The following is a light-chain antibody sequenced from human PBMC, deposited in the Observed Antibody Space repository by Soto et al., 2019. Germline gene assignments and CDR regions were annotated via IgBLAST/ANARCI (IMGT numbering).Light chain of an antibody. CDR3: SSFVGNNNWV. CDR2: EVT. Sequence: QSAVTQPPSASGSPGQSVTISCTGTSSDIGAYNFVSWFQQHPGKAPKLMIYEVTKRPSGVPDRFSGSKSGNTASLTVSGLQAEDEADYYCSSFVGNNNWVFGGGTKLTVL. J-gene: IGLJ3*02. CDR1: SSDIGAYNF. V-gene: IGLV2-8*01.